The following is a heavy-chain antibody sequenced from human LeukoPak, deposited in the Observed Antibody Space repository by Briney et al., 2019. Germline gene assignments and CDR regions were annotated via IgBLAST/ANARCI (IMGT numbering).Heavy chain of an antibody. V-gene: IGHV4-31*03. D-gene: IGHD4-17*01. CDR2: IYYSGST. Sequence: LQTLSLTCTVSGGSISSGGYYWSWIRQHPGKGLEWIGYIYYSGSTYYNPSLKSRVTISVDTSKNQFSLKLSSVTAADTAVYYCARGDGDYVENFDYWGQGTLVTVSS. J-gene: IGHJ4*02. CDR1: GGSISSGGYY. CDR3: ARGDGDYVENFDY.